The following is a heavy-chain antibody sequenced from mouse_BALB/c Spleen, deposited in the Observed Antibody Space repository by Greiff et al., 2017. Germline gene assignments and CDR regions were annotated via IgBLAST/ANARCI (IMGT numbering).Heavy chain of an antibody. CDR2: INPSNGRT. CDR3: ARTYYAMDY. J-gene: IGHJ4*01. V-gene: IGHV1S81*02. Sequence: QVQLQQPGADLVKPGASLKLSCTASGFTFTSYWMHWVKQSPGQGLEWIGEINPSNGRTNYNAKFKSKATLTVDKSSSTAYMQLSNLTSEDSAVYYCARTYYAMDYWGQGTSVTVSS. CDR1: GFTFTSYW.